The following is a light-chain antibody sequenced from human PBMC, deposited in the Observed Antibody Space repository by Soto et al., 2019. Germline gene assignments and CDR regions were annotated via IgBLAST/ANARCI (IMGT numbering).Light chain of an antibody. CDR3: QQYNNWS. V-gene: IGKV3-15*01. CDR2: AAS. J-gene: IGKJ5*01. CDR1: HSVGSN. Sequence: DILMTQSPATLPVSPGERATLLGRDSHSVGSNLAWYQQKPGQARRLLIYAASTRAAGIPARFSGSGSGTEFTLTISSLQSEDFAVYYCQQYNNWSFGQGTRLEIK.